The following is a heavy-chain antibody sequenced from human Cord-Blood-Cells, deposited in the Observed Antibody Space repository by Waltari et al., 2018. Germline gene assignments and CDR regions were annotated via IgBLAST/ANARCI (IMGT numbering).Heavy chain of an antibody. CDR3: ARGLIAAAGTYYYYYYGMDV. D-gene: IGHD6-13*01. V-gene: IGHV1-8*01. Sequence: QVQLVQSVAEVKKPGASVKVSCKASGYTFTSYDINWVRQATGQGLEWMGWMNPNSGNTGYAQKFQGRVTMTRNTSISTAYMELSSLRSEDTAVYYCARGLIAAAGTYYYYYYGMDVWGQGTTVTVSS. J-gene: IGHJ6*02. CDR2: MNPNSGNT. CDR1: GYTFTSYD.